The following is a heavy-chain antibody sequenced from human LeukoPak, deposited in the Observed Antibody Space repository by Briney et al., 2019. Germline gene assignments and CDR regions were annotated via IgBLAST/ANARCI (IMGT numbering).Heavy chain of an antibody. Sequence: PSQTLSLTCTVSGGSISSGSYYWSWIRQPAGKGLEWIGRIYTSGSTNYNPSLKSRVTISVDTSKNQFSLKLSSVTAADTAVYYCARSQVVPAAGLFDYWGQGTLVTVSS. CDR1: GGSISSGSYY. V-gene: IGHV4-61*02. CDR3: ARSQVVPAAGLFDY. D-gene: IGHD2-2*01. CDR2: IYTSGST. J-gene: IGHJ4*02.